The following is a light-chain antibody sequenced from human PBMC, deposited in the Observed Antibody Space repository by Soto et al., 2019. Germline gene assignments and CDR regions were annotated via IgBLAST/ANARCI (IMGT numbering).Light chain of an antibody. Sequence: EIVLTQSPGTLSLSPGERATLSCRASQSVSSSYLAWYQQKPGQAPRLLIYGASSRATGIPDRFSGSGSGTDLTLTISRLEPEDLAVYYCQQYGSSTTLTFGGGTKVEIK. CDR2: GAS. CDR1: QSVSSSY. J-gene: IGKJ4*01. V-gene: IGKV3-20*01. CDR3: QQYGSSTTLT.